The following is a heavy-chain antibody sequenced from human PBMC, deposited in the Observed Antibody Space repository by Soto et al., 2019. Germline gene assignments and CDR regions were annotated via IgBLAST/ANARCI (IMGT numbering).Heavy chain of an antibody. Sequence: QVQLVESGGGVVQPGRSLRLSCAASGFTFSSYGMHWVRQAPGKGLEWVAVIWYGGSNKYYADSVKGRFTISRDDAKNPLYLKLNRLRGEDTAVYYCAREVVGATFYYYYYYGMDVWGQETTVTVS. V-gene: IGHV3-33*01. CDR1: GFTFSSYG. CDR3: AREVVGATFYYYYYYGMDV. CDR2: IWYGGSNK. J-gene: IGHJ6*02. D-gene: IGHD1-26*01.